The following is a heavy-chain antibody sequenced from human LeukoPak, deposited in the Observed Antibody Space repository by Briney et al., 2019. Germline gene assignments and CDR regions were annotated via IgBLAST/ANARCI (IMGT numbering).Heavy chain of an antibody. Sequence: PSETLSLTWAVYGGSFSGYYWSWIRQPPGKGLEWIGEINHSGSTNYNPSLKSRVTISVDTSKNQFSLKLSSVTAADTAVYYCARGSQTNTAMVYLGYWGQGTLVTVSS. J-gene: IGHJ4*02. CDR3: ARGSQTNTAMVYLGY. V-gene: IGHV4-34*01. D-gene: IGHD5-18*01. CDR2: INHSGST. CDR1: GGSFSGYY.